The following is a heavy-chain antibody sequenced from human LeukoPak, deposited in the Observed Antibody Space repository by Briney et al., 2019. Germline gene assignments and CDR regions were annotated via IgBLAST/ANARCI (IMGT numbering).Heavy chain of an antibody. J-gene: IGHJ5*02. CDR2: IYYSGST. V-gene: IGHV4-39*01. Sequence: SETLSLTCIVSGGSISSSSYYWGWIRQPPGKGLEWIGSIYYSGSTYYNPSLKSRVTISVDTSKNQFSLKLSSVTAADTAVYYCARHVAYCSSTSCRGWFDPWGQGTLVTVSS. CDR1: GGSISSSSYY. CDR3: ARHVAYCSSTSCRGWFDP. D-gene: IGHD2-2*01.